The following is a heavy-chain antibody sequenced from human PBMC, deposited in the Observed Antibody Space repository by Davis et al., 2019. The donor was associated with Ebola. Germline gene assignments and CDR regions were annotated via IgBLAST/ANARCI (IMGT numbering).Heavy chain of an antibody. CDR2: INWNGAST. CDR1: GFASADFG. J-gene: IGHJ2*01. V-gene: IGHV3-20*01. D-gene: IGHD4-17*01. CDR3: ARSDSGGNWFFDL. Sequence: PGGSLRLSCVASGFASADFGMSWVRQAPGRGLEWVAGINWNGASTGYAVSVKRRFTISRDNAKNSLYLQINSLRADDTALYHCARSDSGGNWFFDLWGRGTLVTVSS.